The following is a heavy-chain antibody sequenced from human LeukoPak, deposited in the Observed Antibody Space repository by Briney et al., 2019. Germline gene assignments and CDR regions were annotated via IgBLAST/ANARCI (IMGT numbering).Heavy chain of an antibody. CDR2: ISGSGGST. V-gene: IGHV3-23*01. J-gene: IGHJ3*02. D-gene: IGHD5-24*01. CDR1: GFTFSIHA. Sequence: GGSLRLSCAASGFTFSIHAMTWVRQAPGKGLEWVSSISGSGGSTYYADSVKGRFTISRDDSKNTLYLQMNSLRAEDTAVYYCAKTVRDGYNGAFDIWGQGTMVTVSS. CDR3: AKTVRDGYNGAFDI.